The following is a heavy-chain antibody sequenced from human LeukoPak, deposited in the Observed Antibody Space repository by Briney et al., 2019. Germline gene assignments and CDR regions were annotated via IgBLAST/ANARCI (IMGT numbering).Heavy chain of an antibody. CDR1: GYTFTSYD. Sequence: ASVKVSCKASGYTFTSYDINWVRQATGQGLEWMGWMNPNSGNTGYAQKFQGRVTITRNTSISTAYTELSSLRSEDTAVYYCASLIVPAAIKNYYYYYMDVWGKGTTVTVSS. CDR2: MNPNSGNT. J-gene: IGHJ6*03. CDR3: ASLIVPAAIKNYYYYYMDV. V-gene: IGHV1-8*03. D-gene: IGHD2-2*01.